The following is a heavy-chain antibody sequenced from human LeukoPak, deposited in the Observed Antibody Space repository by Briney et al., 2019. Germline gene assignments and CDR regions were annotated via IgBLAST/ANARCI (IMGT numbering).Heavy chain of an antibody. CDR3: SKGRGTMVTSAANY. CDR1: GFTFSSYA. CDR2: ISGSNDNT. D-gene: IGHD4-17*01. Sequence: GGSLRLSCAASGFTFSSYAMSWVRQAPGKGLEWVSSISGSNDNTYYADSVKDRFTISRDNSKNTLSLQMNSLRAEDTAVYYCSKGRGTMVTSAANYWGQGTLVTVSS. V-gene: IGHV3-23*01. J-gene: IGHJ4*02.